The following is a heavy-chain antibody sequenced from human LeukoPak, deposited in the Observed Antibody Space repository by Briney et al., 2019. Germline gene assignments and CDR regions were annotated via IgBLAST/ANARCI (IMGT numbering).Heavy chain of an antibody. CDR2: IYYSGST. J-gene: IGHJ4*02. CDR1: GGSISSSSYY. CDR3: ARYYDSRGSSDY. V-gene: IGHV4-31*03. Sequence: SETLSLTCTVSGGSISSSSYYWGWIRQPPGKGLEWIGYIYYSGSTYYNPSLKSRVTISVDTSKNQFSLKLSSVTAADTAVYYCARYYDSRGSSDYWGQGTLVTVSS. D-gene: IGHD3-22*01.